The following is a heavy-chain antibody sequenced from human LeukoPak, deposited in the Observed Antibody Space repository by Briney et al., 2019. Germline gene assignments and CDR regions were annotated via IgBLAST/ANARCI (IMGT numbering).Heavy chain of an antibody. Sequence: GGSLRLSCAASGFTFSSYSMNWVRQAPGKGLEWVSSTSSSSIYIYYVDSVRGRFTISRDNAKNSLYLQMNSLRAEDTAVYSCARAWNDWFDPWGQGTLATVSS. CDR3: ARAWNDWFDP. CDR1: GFTFSSYS. CDR2: TSSSSIYI. J-gene: IGHJ5*02. D-gene: IGHD1-1*01. V-gene: IGHV3-21*01.